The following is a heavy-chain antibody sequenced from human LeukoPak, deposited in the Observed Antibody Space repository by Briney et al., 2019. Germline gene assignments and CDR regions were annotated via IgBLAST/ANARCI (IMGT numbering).Heavy chain of an antibody. V-gene: IGHV4-34*01. CDR3: ARGARMYRKQGIAAAGTGRGWFDP. D-gene: IGHD6-13*01. CDR2: INHSGST. J-gene: IGHJ5*02. CDR1: GGSFSGYY. Sequence: SETLSLTCAVYGGSFSGYYWSWIRQPPGKGLEWIGEINHSGSTNYNPSLKSRVTISVDTSKNQFSLKLSSVTAADTAVYYCARGARMYRKQGIAAAGTGRGWFDPWGQGTLVTVSS.